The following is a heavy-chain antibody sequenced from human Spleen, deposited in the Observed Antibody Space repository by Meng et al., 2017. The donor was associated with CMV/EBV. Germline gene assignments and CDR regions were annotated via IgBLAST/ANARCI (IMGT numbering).Heavy chain of an antibody. CDR2: IYYSGST. V-gene: IGHV4-61*01. CDR1: GGTVSSGSYC. Sequence: CTVSGGTVSSGSYCWSWSRQPPGKGLEWIGYIYYSGSTNYNPSLKSRVTISVDTSKNQFSLKLSSVTAADTAVYYCARVLGNNWFDPWGQGTLVTVSS. CDR3: ARVLGNNWFDP. D-gene: IGHD7-27*01. J-gene: IGHJ5*02.